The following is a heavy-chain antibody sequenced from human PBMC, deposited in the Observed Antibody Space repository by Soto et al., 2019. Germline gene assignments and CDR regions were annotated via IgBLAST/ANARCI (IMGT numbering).Heavy chain of an antibody. J-gene: IGHJ4*02. CDR2: ISGSGGST. Sequence: GGSLRLSCAASGFTFSSYAMSWVRQAPGKGLEWVSAISGSGGSTYYADSVKGRFTISRDNSKNTLYLQMNSLRAEDTAVYYCAKDGYFDWLLVRGGDRGYYFDYWGQGTMVTVSS. CDR3: AKDGYFDWLLVRGGDRGYYFDY. D-gene: IGHD3-9*01. CDR1: GFTFSSYA. V-gene: IGHV3-23*01.